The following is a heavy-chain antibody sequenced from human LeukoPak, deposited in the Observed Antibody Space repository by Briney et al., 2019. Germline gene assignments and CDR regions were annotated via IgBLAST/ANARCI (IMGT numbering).Heavy chain of an antibody. J-gene: IGHJ6*02. CDR3: ARSSRDSVWGRTYYCAMDV. CDR1: GGSISSYY. D-gene: IGHD3-16*01. V-gene: IGHV4-4*07. CDR2: IYTRGST. Sequence: PSETLSLTRAVSGGSISSYYWSWIRQPAGKGLEWIGRIYTRGSTNYNPSLQSRVSMSLDTSKNQLSLKLRSVTAADTAVYYCARSSRDSVWGRTYYCAMDVWGQGTTVTVSS.